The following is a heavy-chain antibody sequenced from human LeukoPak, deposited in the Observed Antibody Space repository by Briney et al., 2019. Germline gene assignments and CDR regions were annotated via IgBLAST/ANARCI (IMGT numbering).Heavy chain of an antibody. Sequence: GGSLRLSCAASGFTFSSYGMHWVRQAPGKGLEWVAFIRYDGSNKYYADSVKGRFTISRDNSKNTLYLQMNSLRAEDTAVYYCAKDPRDCSSTNCYTAAAGFDYWGQGTLVTVSS. V-gene: IGHV3-30*02. CDR2: IRYDGSNK. D-gene: IGHD2-2*02. CDR3: AKDPRDCSSTNCYTAAAGFDY. CDR1: GFTFSSYG. J-gene: IGHJ4*02.